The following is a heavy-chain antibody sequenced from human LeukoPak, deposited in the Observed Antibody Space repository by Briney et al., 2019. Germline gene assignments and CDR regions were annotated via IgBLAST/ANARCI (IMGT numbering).Heavy chain of an antibody. CDR1: GFTVSSYC. J-gene: IGHJ5*02. D-gene: IGHD3-10*01. Sequence: GGSLRLSCKASGFTVSSYCMSWVRQAPGKGLEWVALIYSGGNTDYADSVKGRFTISRDNSKNTLYLQMNSLRAEDTAVYYCAKVRGDNPHYGSGSYPDPWGQGTLVTVSS. V-gene: IGHV3-53*01. CDR2: IYSGGNT. CDR3: AKVRGDNPHYGSGSYPDP.